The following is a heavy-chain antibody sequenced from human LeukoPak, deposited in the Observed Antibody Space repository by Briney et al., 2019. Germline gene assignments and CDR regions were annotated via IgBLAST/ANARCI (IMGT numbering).Heavy chain of an antibody. Sequence: PGGSLRLSCAASGFTFSSYWMSWVRQAPGKGLEWVAFIRYDGSNKYYADSVKGRFTISRDNSKNTLYLQMNSLRAEDTAVYYCAKVKGSYFDWFDYWGQGTLVTVSS. CDR2: IRYDGSNK. V-gene: IGHV3-30*02. J-gene: IGHJ4*02. D-gene: IGHD3-9*01. CDR1: GFTFSSYW. CDR3: AKVKGSYFDWFDY.